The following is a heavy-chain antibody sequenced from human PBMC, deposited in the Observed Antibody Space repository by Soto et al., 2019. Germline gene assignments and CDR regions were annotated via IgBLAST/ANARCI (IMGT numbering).Heavy chain of an antibody. Sequence: GASVKVSCKASGGTFSSYAISWVRQSPGQGLEWMGGIIPIFGTANYAQKFQGRVTITADESTSTAYMELSSLRSEDTAVYYCAITIIVATTAFDYWGQGTLVTVSS. J-gene: IGHJ4*02. V-gene: IGHV1-69*13. D-gene: IGHD5-12*01. CDR2: IIPIFGTA. CDR3: AITIIVATTAFDY. CDR1: GGTFSSYA.